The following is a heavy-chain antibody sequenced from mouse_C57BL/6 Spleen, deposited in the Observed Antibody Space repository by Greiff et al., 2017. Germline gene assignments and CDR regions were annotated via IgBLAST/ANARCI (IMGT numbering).Heavy chain of an antibody. CDR2: IYPRDGST. Sequence: QVHVKQSGPELVKPGASVKLSCKASGYTFTSYDINWVKQRPGQGLEWIGWIYPRDGSTKYNEKFKGKATLTVDTSSSTAYMELHSLTSEDSAVYFCARRAFYEGFAYWGQGTLVTVSA. CDR3: ARRAFYEGFAY. V-gene: IGHV1-85*01. CDR1: GYTFTSYD. J-gene: IGHJ3*01. D-gene: IGHD2-3*01.